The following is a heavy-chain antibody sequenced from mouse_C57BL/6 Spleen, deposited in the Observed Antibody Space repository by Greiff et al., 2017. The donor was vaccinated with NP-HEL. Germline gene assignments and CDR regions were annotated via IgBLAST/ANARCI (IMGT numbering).Heavy chain of an antibody. CDR1: GYSITSGYY. V-gene: IGHV3-6*01. Sequence: EVQLVESGPGLVKPSQSLSLTCSVTGYSITSGYYWNWIRQFPGNKLEWMGYISYDGSNNYNPSLKNRISITRDTSKNQFFLKLNSVTTEDTATYYCARGAITTVLGNYFDYWGQGTTLTVSS. D-gene: IGHD1-1*01. CDR2: ISYDGSN. CDR3: ARGAITTVLGNYFDY. J-gene: IGHJ2*01.